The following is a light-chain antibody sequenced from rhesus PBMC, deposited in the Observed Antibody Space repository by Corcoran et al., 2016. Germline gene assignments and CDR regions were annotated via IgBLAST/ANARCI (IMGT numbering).Light chain of an antibody. CDR2: DSS. J-gene: IGKJ4*01. CDR3: QQESSWPLT. V-gene: IGKV3-35*01. CDR1: LSVNSN. Sequence: EIVMTQSPATLSLSPGERGTLSCRASLSVNSNLAWYQQKPGQAPRLLIYDSSNRATGIPNRFSGRGSGTDFTLPISSLEPEDVGVYYCQQESSWPLTFGGGTKVEIK.